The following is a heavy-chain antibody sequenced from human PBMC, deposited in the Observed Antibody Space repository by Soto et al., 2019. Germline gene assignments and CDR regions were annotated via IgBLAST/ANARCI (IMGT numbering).Heavy chain of an antibody. CDR1: GGTFSSYA. J-gene: IGHJ4*02. CDR3: ARVPLHLTVVTPLYY. D-gene: IGHD2-21*02. CDR2: IIPIFGTA. Sequence: ASVKVSCKASGGTFSSYAISWVRQAPGQGLEWMGGIIPIFGTANYAQKFQGRVTITADESTSTAYMELSSLRSEDTAVYYCARVPLHLTVVTPLYYWGQGTLVTVSS. V-gene: IGHV1-69*13.